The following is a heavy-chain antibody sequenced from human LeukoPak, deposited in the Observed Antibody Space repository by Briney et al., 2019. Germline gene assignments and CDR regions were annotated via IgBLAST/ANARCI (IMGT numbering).Heavy chain of an antibody. CDR3: AKDRDSSYTDY. CDR2: ISSSSTVM. D-gene: IGHD6-13*01. Sequence: GGSLRLSCAASGFTFSSYSMNWVRQAPGKGLEWVSYISSSSTVMYYADSVKGRFTISRDNSKNTLYLQMNSLRAEDTAVYYCAKDRDSSYTDYWGQGTLVTVSS. V-gene: IGHV3-48*01. J-gene: IGHJ4*02. CDR1: GFTFSSYS.